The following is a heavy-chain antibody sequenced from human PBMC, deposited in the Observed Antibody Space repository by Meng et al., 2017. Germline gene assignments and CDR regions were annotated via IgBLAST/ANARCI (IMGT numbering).Heavy chain of an antibody. D-gene: IGHD3-9*01. CDR3: ASGSRYYDILTGYLVGAFDI. CDR2: IYHSGST. J-gene: IGHJ3*02. Sequence: GSLRLSCTVSGYSISSGYYWGWIRQPPGKGLEWIGSIYHSGSTYYNPSLKSRVTISVDTSKNQFSLKLSSVTAADTAVYYCASGSRYYDILTGYLVGAFDIWGQGTMVTVSS. CDR1: GYSISSGYY. V-gene: IGHV4-38-2*02.